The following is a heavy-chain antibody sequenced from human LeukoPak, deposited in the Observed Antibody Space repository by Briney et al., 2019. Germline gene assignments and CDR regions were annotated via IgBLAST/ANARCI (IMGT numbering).Heavy chain of an antibody. CDR2: ISGSGGTS. D-gene: IGHD3-22*01. Sequence: PGGSLRLSCAASGFTFASFAMSWVRQAPGKGLECVSAISGSGGTSYYADSVKGRFTISRDNSKNTLYLQMNSLRAEDTAVYYCVVRSGYSVANTPPYFQHWGQGTLVPVSS. CDR1: GFTFASFA. J-gene: IGHJ1*01. V-gene: IGHV3-23*01. CDR3: VVRSGYSVANTPPYFQH.